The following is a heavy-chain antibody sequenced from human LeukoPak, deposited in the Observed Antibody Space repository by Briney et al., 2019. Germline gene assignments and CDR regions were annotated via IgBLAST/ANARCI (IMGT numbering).Heavy chain of an antibody. V-gene: IGHV3-23*01. D-gene: IGHD2-15*01. CDR1: GFTFSNYG. Sequence: GGSLRLSCAASGFTFSNYGMAWVRQAPGKGLEWVSTIAVVGGNTHYADSVEGRFTISRQDSNNALHLQLNSLRAEDTAIYYCARDCCSGGGPLDIWGQGTLVTVSS. CDR2: IAVVGGNT. J-gene: IGHJ4*02. CDR3: ARDCCSGGGPLDI.